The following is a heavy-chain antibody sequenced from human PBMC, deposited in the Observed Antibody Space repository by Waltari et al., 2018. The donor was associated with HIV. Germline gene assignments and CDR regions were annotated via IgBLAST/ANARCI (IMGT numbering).Heavy chain of an antibody. Sequence: LVESGRGWVRPGGYLRRSCADSGLTVRVSNISWSRQAPGKGLEWVSYINTGGSTRYYADSVKGRFTISRDNAKNSLFLQMDNLRGEDAAVYYCAISRYGGYIYPTYFDYWGQGNLVTVSS. CDR3: AISRYGGYIYPTYFDY. V-gene: IGHV3-11*01. CDR1: GLTVRVSN. D-gene: IGHD5-12*01. J-gene: IGHJ4*02. CDR2: INTGGSTR.